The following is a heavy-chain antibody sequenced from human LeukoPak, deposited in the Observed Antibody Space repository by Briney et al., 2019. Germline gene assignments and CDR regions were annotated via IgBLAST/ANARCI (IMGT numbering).Heavy chain of an antibody. V-gene: IGHV3-21*01. Sequence: GGALRLSCAASGFTFSSYSMNWVRQAPGKGLEWVSSISSSSSYIYYAGSVKGRFTISRDNAKNSLYLQMNSLRAEDTAVYYCARDLTPEDSSGYHWGQGTLVTVSS. CDR3: ARDLTPEDSSGYH. CDR2: ISSSSSYI. D-gene: IGHD3-22*01. J-gene: IGHJ4*02. CDR1: GFTFSSYS.